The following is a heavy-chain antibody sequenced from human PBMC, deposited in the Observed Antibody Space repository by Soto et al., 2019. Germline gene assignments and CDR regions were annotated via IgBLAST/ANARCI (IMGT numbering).Heavy chain of an antibody. D-gene: IGHD3-9*01. CDR1: GGSISSYY. J-gene: IGHJ3*02. V-gene: IGHV4-59*08. Sequence: SETLSHTCTVSGGSISSYYWSWIRQPPGKGLEWIGYIYYSGSTNYNPSLKSRVTISVDTSKNQFSLKLSSVTAADTAVYYCAGTLLRYFDWLLYGAFDIWGQGTMVTVSS. CDR3: AGTLLRYFDWLLYGAFDI. CDR2: IYYSGST.